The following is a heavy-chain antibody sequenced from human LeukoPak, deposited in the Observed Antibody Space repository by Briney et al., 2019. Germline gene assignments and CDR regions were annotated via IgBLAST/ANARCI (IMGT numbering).Heavy chain of an antibody. D-gene: IGHD2-8*01. CDR3: ARFRGGILNFFDT. V-gene: IGHV1-2*02. Sequence: GASVKVSCKASGYTFTDYYIHWMRLAPGQGLEWVGWINPNSDGTNYAQKFQGRVTISRDTSISTVYMELSSLMSDDTAVYYCARFRGGILNFFDTWGQGTLVTVSS. CDR2: INPNSDGT. J-gene: IGHJ5*02. CDR1: GYTFTDYY.